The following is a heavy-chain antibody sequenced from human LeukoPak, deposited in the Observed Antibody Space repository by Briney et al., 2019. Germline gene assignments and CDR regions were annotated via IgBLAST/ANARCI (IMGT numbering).Heavy chain of an antibody. V-gene: IGHV4-30-2*01. J-gene: IGHJ4*02. Sequence: SETLSLTCAVSGGSISSGGYSWSWIRQPPGKGLEWIGYIYHSGSTYYNPSLKSRVTISVDRSKNQFSLKLSSVTAADTAVYYCARSRGWYEWYFDYWGQGTLVTVSS. CDR1: GGSISSGGYS. D-gene: IGHD6-19*01. CDR2: IYHSGST. CDR3: ARSRGWYEWYFDY.